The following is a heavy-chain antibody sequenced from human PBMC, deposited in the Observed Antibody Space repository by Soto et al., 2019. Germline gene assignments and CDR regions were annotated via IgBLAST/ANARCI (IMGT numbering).Heavy chain of an antibody. CDR2: IRSSGTYI. CDR3: ARGKAAGDFDN. V-gene: IGHV3-21*01. D-gene: IGHD6-13*01. CDR1: GFTFSSFT. J-gene: IGHJ4*02. Sequence: GGSLRLSCAASGFTFSSFTMNWVRQAPGKGLEWVSSIRSSGTYIYYADSVKGRFTISRDNAKNSLSLQMNSLRAEDTAVYFCARGKAAGDFDNWGQGTLVTVSS.